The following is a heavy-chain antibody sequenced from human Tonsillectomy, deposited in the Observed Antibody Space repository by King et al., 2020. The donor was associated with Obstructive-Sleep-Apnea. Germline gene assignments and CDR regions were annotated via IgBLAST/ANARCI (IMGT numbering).Heavy chain of an antibody. J-gene: IGHJ4*02. CDR1: GFTFSGSA. CDR3: TSPYCSSTSCYMDY. Sequence: VQLVESGGGLVQPGGSLKLSCAASGFTFSGSAMHWVRQASGKGLEWFGRIRSKANSYATAYAASGKGRFTTPRDDSKNTAYLQMNSLKTEDTAGDYCTSPYCSSTSCYMDYWGQGTLVTVSS. V-gene: IGHV3-73*01. CDR2: IRSKANSYAT. D-gene: IGHD2-2*02.